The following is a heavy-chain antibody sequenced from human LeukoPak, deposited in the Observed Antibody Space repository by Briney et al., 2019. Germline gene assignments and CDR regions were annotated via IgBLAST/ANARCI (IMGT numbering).Heavy chain of an antibody. V-gene: IGHV1-2*02. CDR2: INPNSGGT. CDR1: GYTFTGYY. CDR3: ARDRTRTGYSSGWYHDY. J-gene: IGHJ4*02. D-gene: IGHD6-19*01. Sequence: ASVTVSCKASGYTFTGYYMPWVRQAPGQGLEWMGWINPNSGGTNYAQKFQGRVTMTRDTSISTAYMELSRLRSDDTAVYYCARDRTRTGYSSGWYHDYWGQGTLVTVSS.